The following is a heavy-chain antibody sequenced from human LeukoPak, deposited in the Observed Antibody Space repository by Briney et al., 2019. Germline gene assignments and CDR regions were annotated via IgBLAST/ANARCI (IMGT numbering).Heavy chain of an antibody. V-gene: IGHV3-74*01. CDR3: ARSLVVGGTRPNDY. CDR1: GFTFSAYW. Sequence: PGGSLRLSCAASGFTFSAYWMHWVRQAPGKGLVWLSRINTGGNDITYADSVKGRFTISRDNAKNTLYLQMNSLTVEDMAVYFCARSLVVGGTRPNDYWGQGTLVTVAS. D-gene: IGHD2-15*01. J-gene: IGHJ4*02. CDR2: INTGGNDI.